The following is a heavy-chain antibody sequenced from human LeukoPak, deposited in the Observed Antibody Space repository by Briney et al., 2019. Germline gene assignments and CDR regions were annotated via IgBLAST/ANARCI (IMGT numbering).Heavy chain of an antibody. Sequence: GGSLRLSCAASGFTFSRYGMHWVHQAPGKGLEWVAFIRYDGNKENYVDSVKGRFTISRDNYKNTVYLQMDSLRAEDTAVYYCAKDDPFFDYWGQGTLVTVSS. CDR3: AKDDPFFDY. V-gene: IGHV3-30*02. J-gene: IGHJ4*02. CDR1: GFTFSRYG. CDR2: IRYDGNKE.